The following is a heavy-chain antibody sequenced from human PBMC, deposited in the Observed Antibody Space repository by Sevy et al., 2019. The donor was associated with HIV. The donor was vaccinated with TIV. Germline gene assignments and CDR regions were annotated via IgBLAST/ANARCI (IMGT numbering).Heavy chain of an antibody. V-gene: IGHV3-11*01. J-gene: IGHJ3*02. CDR3: ARKSLDI. CDR2: ISSSGRTI. CDR1: GFTFSSAW. Sequence: GGSLRLSCAASGFTFSSAWMSWIRQAPGKGLEWVSYISSSGRTIYYADSVKGRFTISRDTAKNSLYLQMNSLRAEDTAVYYCARKSLDIWGQGTMVTVSS.